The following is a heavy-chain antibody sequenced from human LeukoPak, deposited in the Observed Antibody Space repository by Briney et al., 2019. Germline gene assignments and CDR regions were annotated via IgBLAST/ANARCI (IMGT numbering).Heavy chain of an antibody. CDR2: INTGNGNT. D-gene: IGHD2-8*01. CDR1: GYTFTGFT. J-gene: IGHJ4*02. Sequence: ASVKVSCKASGYTFTGFTVHWVRQAPGQRLEWMGWINTGNGNTKYSQKFQGRVTITRDTTASTAYMELSSLRSEDTAIYYCARVNGYSFDYWGQGALVTVSS. V-gene: IGHV1-3*04. CDR3: ARVNGYSFDY.